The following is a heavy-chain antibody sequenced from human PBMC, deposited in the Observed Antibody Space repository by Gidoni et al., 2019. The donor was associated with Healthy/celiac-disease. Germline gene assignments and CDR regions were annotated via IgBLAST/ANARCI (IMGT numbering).Heavy chain of an antibody. J-gene: IGHJ4*02. CDR2: IYYSGST. CDR1: GGSVSTGRYY. CDR3: ARGNYDSSGYYLLLDY. Sequence: QVQLQESGPGLVKPSETLSLTCTVSGGSVSTGRYYWSWIRQPPGKGLEWIGYIYYSGSTNYNPSLKSRVTISVDTSKNQFSLKLSSVTAADTAVYYCARGNYDSSGYYLLLDYWGQGTLVTVSS. V-gene: IGHV4-61*01. D-gene: IGHD3-22*01.